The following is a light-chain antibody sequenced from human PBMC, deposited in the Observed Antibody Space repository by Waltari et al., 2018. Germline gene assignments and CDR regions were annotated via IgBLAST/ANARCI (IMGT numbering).Light chain of an antibody. CDR2: AAS. J-gene: IGKJ5*01. CDR1: QGISSN. V-gene: IGKV1-9*01. CDR3: QQLNSYLIT. Sequence: IQLTQSPSSLSASVGDRVTITCRASQGISSNLAWYQQKPGKAPKLLISAASTLQIGVPLTFSGSGSGTDFTLTLSSLQPEDFATYYCQQLNSYLITFGHGTRLEIK.